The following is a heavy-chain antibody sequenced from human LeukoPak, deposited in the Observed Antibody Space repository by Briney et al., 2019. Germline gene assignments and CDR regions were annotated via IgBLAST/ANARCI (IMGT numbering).Heavy chain of an antibody. CDR2: IHYSGST. Sequence: TTSETLSLTCTVSGGSISSSNYYWDWIRQPPGKELEWIGNIHYSGSTYYSPSLKSRVTISVDTSKNQFSLKLSSVTAADTAVYYCASDAYCGADCYSRIYYYYYYMDVWGQGTTVTVTS. J-gene: IGHJ6*02. CDR3: ASDAYCGADCYSRIYYYYYYMDV. V-gene: IGHV4-39*07. D-gene: IGHD2-21*02. CDR1: GGSISSSNYY.